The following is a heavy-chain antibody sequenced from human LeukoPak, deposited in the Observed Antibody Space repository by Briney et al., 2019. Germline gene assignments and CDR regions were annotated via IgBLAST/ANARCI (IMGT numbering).Heavy chain of an antibody. CDR2: ISSSSSYI. D-gene: IGHD3-22*01. CDR3: ARAVEEYYYDSSGYYSKAFDI. Sequence: GGSLRLSCTTSGITFSNSWMSWVRQAPGKGLEWVSSISSSSSYIYYADSVKGRFTISRDNAKNSLYLQMNSLRAEDTAVYYCARAVEEYYYDSSGYYSKAFDIWGQGTMVTVSS. CDR1: GITFSNSW. V-gene: IGHV3-21*01. J-gene: IGHJ3*02.